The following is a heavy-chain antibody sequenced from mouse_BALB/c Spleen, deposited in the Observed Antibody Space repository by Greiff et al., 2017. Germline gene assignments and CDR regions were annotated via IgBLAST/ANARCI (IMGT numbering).Heavy chain of an antibody. J-gene: IGHJ1*01. CDR3: ARSYISPHGYLGV. D-gene: IGHD1-3*01. Sequence: VQLQQSGAELARPGASVKLSCKASGYTFTSYWMQWVKQRPGQGLEWIGAIYPGDGDTRYTQKFKGKATLTADKSSSTAYMQLSSLASEDSAVYYCARSYISPHGYLGVWRAEPTDTVSS. V-gene: IGHV1-87*01. CDR1: GYTFTSYW. CDR2: IYPGDGDT.